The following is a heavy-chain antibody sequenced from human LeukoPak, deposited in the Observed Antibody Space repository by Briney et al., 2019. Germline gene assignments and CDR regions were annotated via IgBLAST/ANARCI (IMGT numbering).Heavy chain of an antibody. CDR1: GYTFTGYY. D-gene: IGHD6-19*01. CDR2: INPNSGGT. CDR3: ARADEDSSGWYLFDY. Sequence: ASVKVSCKASGYTFTGYYMHWVRQAPGQGLEWMGRINPNSGGTNYAQKFQGRVTMTRDTSISTAYMELSRLRSGDTAVYYCARADEDSSGWYLFDYWGQGTLVTVSS. J-gene: IGHJ4*02. V-gene: IGHV1-2*06.